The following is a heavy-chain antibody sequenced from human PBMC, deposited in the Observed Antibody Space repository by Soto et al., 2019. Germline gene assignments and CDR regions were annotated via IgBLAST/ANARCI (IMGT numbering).Heavy chain of an antibody. Sequence: VGSLRLSCAASGFTFSIYTMTWVRQAPGKGLEWVSAITGTGGSTFFAESVQGRFTVSRDNSKNTLSLQMNSLGAEDTALYYCARAMVAALGPGPFDVWGQGTLVTVSS. CDR3: ARAMVAALGPGPFDV. CDR2: ITGTGGST. D-gene: IGHD6-13*01. CDR1: GFTFSIYT. V-gene: IGHV3-23*01. J-gene: IGHJ3*01.